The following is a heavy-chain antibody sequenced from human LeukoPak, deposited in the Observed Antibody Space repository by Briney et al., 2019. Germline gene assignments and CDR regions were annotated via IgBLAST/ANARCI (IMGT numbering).Heavy chain of an antibody. Sequence: NPGGSLRLSCAASGFTFSDYYMSWIRQAPGKGLEWVSYISSSGSTIYYADSVKGRFTISRDNAKNSLYLQMNSLRAEDTAVYYCARDLSRGARSGSSGYYMDVWGKGTTVTISS. CDR3: ARDLSRGARSGSSGYYMDV. J-gene: IGHJ6*03. CDR1: GFTFSDYY. D-gene: IGHD3-10*01. V-gene: IGHV3-11*04. CDR2: ISSSGSTI.